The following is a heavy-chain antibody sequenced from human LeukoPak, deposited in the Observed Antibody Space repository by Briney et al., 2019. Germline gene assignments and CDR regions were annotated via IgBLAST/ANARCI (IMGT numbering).Heavy chain of an antibody. CDR1: GGSFSDYY. CDR2: INHSGST. Sequence: SETLSLTCAVYGGSFSDYYWSWIRQPPGKGLEWIGEINHSGSTNYNPSLKSRVSISVDTSKNQFSLKLTSVTAADTAVYYCATLGGYCSSTSCPRWGQGTLVTVSS. D-gene: IGHD2-2*01. J-gene: IGHJ4*02. V-gene: IGHV4-34*01. CDR3: ATLGGYCSSTSCPR.